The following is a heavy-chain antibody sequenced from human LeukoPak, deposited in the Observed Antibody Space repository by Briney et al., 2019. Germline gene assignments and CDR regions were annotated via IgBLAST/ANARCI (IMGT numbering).Heavy chain of an antibody. CDR3: AAGDTRPIELDY. J-gene: IGHJ4*02. Sequence: GSLRLSCAASGFTFGSYWMSWVRQSPGKGLEWIGYTLYSGSTNNNPSLKGRVTVSVDTSKNQFSLKLTSVTAADTAVYYCAAGDTRPIELDYWGQGTLVTVSS. D-gene: IGHD2/OR15-2a*01. V-gene: IGHV4-59*01. CDR1: GFTFGSYW. CDR2: TLYSGST.